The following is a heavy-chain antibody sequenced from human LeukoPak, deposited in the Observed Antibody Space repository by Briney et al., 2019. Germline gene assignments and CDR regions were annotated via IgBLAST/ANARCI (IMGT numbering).Heavy chain of an antibody. Sequence: GGSLRLSCAASGFTFSSYSMNWVRQAPGKGLEWVSSISSSSSYIYYADSVKGRFTISRDNAKNSLYLQMNSLRAKDTAVYYCARDTPAGTDDYYYYGMDVWGQGTTVTVSS. J-gene: IGHJ6*02. CDR3: ARDTPAGTDDYYYYGMDV. D-gene: IGHD6-19*01. CDR2: ISSSSSYI. V-gene: IGHV3-21*01. CDR1: GFTFSSYS.